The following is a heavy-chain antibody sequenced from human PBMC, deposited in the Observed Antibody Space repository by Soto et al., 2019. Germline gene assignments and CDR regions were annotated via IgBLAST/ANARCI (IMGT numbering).Heavy chain of an antibody. D-gene: IGHD3-16*01. CDR3: ARVRFGVYTPLDY. J-gene: IGHJ4*02. CDR2: IYSGGST. CDR1: GFTVGSNY. Sequence: GSLRLSCAASGFTVGSNYMSWVRQAPGKGLEWVSVIYSGGSTYYADSVKGRFTISRDNSKNTLYLQMNSLRAEDTAVYYCARVRFGVYTPLDYWGQGTLVTVSS. V-gene: IGHV3-53*01.